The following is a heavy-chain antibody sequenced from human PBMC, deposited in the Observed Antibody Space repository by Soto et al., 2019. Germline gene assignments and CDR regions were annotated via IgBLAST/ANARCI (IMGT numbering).Heavy chain of an antibody. CDR2: INAGNGNT. V-gene: IGHV1-3*01. CDR1: GYTFTSYA. D-gene: IGHD3-9*01. J-gene: IGHJ4*02. Sequence: ASVKVSCKASGYTFTSYAMHWVRQAPGQRLEWMGWINAGNGNTKYSQKFQARVTITRDTSASTAYMELSSLRSEETAGYYCGRERYDILTGSDYWGQGTLVTVSS. CDR3: GRERYDILTGSDY.